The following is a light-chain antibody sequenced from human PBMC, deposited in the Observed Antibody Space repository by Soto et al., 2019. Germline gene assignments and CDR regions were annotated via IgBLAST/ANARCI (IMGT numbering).Light chain of an antibody. CDR3: QQSYGTPLT. Sequence: DMEMTQSPSSLSASVGDRVTITCRASQSISNYLNWYQHKPGKVPKHLIYAASSLQSGVPTRFSGSRSGKDFTLTINSLQPEDFATYYCQQSYGTPLTFGGGTKIEIK. CDR1: QSISNY. CDR2: AAS. J-gene: IGKJ4*02. V-gene: IGKV1-39*01.